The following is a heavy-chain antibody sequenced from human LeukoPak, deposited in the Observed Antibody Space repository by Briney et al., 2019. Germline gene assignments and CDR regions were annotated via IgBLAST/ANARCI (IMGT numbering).Heavy chain of an antibody. Sequence: SETLSLTCTVSGGSISSSSYYWGWIRQPPGKGLEWIGSIYYSGSTYYNPSLKSRVTISVDTSKNQFSLKLSSVTAADTAVYYCARVRGGQQLVSRGPAFDIWGQGTMVTVSS. J-gene: IGHJ3*02. V-gene: IGHV4-39*07. CDR2: IYYSGST. CDR1: GGSISSSSYY. CDR3: ARVRGGQQLVSRGPAFDI. D-gene: IGHD6-13*01.